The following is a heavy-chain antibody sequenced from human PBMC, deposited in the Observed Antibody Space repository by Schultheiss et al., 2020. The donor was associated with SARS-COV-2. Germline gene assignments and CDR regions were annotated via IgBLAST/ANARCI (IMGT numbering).Heavy chain of an antibody. CDR2: ISNSGSTK. V-gene: IGHV3-48*03. Sequence: GESLKISCAASGFTFSTYEMNWVRQAPGKGLEWVSYISNSGSTKYYADSVKGRFTISRDNAKNSLYLQMNSLRAEDTAVYYCARDDTYCGGDCLLDYWGQGTLVTVSS. CDR1: GFTFSTYE. J-gene: IGHJ4*02. CDR3: ARDDTYCGGDCLLDY. D-gene: IGHD2-21*01.